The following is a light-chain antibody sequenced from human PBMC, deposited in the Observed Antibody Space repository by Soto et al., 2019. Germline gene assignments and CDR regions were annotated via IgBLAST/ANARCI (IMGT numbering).Light chain of an antibody. J-gene: IGLJ1*01. Sequence: QSALAQPASVSGSPGQSITISCTGTSNDIGGYDYVSWYQHHPGIAPKLIIYDVSDRPSGVSNRFSGSKSGNTASLTISGLQAEDEAEYYCNSYTTTSPLYVVASGTKVTVL. V-gene: IGLV2-14*03. CDR2: DVS. CDR1: SNDIGGYDY. CDR3: NSYTTTSPLYV.